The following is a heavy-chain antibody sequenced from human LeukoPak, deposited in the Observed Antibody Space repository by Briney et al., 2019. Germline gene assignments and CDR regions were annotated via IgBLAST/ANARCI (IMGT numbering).Heavy chain of an antibody. V-gene: IGHV3-23*01. D-gene: IGHD1-26*01. Sequence: GGSLRLSCAASGFTISSYAMSWVRQAPGKGLEWVSVISGSGGGTYYADSVKGRFTISRDNSKNTLYLQMNFLRAEDTAVYYCARQGRVGTTALYYFDYWGQGTLVTVSS. J-gene: IGHJ4*02. CDR3: ARQGRVGTTALYYFDY. CDR1: GFTISSYA. CDR2: ISGSGGGT.